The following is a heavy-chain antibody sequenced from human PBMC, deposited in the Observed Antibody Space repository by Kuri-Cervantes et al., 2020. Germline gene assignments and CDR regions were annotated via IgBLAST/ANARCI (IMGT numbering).Heavy chain of an antibody. CDR1: GFTCSSYS. D-gene: IGHD3-10*01. CDR2: ITNSGSPTI. CDR3: AKDLKGAGGSGSYYASAIDY. Sequence: GGSMRLSSVASGFTCSSYSMDWVSPAAGKGLEWISYITNSGSPTIPYADSVKARFTVSRDNAKNSLYLQMNSLRDEDTAVYYCAKDLKGAGGSGSYYASAIDYWGQGSLVTVSS. V-gene: IGHV3-48*02. J-gene: IGHJ4*02.